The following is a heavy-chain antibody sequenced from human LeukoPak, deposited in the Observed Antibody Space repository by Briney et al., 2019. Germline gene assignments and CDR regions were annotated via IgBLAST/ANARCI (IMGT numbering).Heavy chain of an antibody. CDR1: GYSFTSYW. CDR3: ARPPFSSESAFAI. V-gene: IGHV5-51*01. Sequence: GESLKISCKGSGYSFTSYWIGWVRQMPGKGLEWMGIIYPDDSDTRYSPSFQGQVTISADKSISTTYLQWNSLKASDTAMYYCARPPFSSESAFAIWGQGTMVTVSS. CDR2: IYPDDSDT. D-gene: IGHD3-22*01. J-gene: IGHJ3*02.